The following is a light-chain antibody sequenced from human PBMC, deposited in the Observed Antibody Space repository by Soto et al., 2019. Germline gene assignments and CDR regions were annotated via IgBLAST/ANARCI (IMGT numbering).Light chain of an antibody. V-gene: IGKV3-15*01. CDR2: ASS. CDR1: QNTYTN. J-gene: IGKJ2*01. Sequence: VVMTQSPATLSVSPGEGATLSCRASQNTYTNIAWYQQKPGQAPRLLIYASSTRATGIPARFSGSGSGTDFTLTISSLQSDDSAVYYCQQYAHWPPYTFGQGTKLEIK. CDR3: QQYAHWPPYT.